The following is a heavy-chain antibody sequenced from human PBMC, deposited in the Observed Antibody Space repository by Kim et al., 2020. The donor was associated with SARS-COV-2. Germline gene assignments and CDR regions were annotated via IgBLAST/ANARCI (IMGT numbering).Heavy chain of an antibody. CDR3: AKDPGYYGSGSYLGWFDP. V-gene: IGHV3-23*01. D-gene: IGHD3-10*01. J-gene: IGHJ5*02. Sequence: KGRLHISRDNSKNPMYLQMNSLRAEDTAVYYCAKDPGYYGSGSYLGWFDPWGQGTLVTVSS.